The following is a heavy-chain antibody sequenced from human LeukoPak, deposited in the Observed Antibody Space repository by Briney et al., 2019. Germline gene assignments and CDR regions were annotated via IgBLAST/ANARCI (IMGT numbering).Heavy chain of an antibody. CDR3: ARLTRYCSGGSCYRHFDY. CDR1: GFTFSSYE. D-gene: IGHD2-15*01. V-gene: IGHV3-48*03. Sequence: PGGSLRLSCAASGFTFSSYEMNWVRQAPGKGLEWVSYISSSGSTIYYADSVKGRFTISRDNAKNSLYLQMNSLRAEGTAVYYCARLTRYCSGGSCYRHFDYWGQGTLVTVSS. CDR2: ISSSGSTI. J-gene: IGHJ4*02.